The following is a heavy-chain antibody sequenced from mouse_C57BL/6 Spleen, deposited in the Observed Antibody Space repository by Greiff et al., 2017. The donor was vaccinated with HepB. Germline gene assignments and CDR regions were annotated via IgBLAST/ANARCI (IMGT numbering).Heavy chain of an antibody. V-gene: IGHV1-43*01. Sequence: EVKLQQSGPELVKPGASVKISCKASGYSFTGYYMHWVKQSSEKSLEWIGEINPSTGGTSYNQKFKGKATLTVDTSSSTAYMQLKSLTSEDSAVYYCARSIYYDYDEGYAMDYWGQGTSVTVSS. CDR3: ARSIYYDYDEGYAMDY. CDR2: INPSTGGT. J-gene: IGHJ4*01. CDR1: GYSFTGYY. D-gene: IGHD2-4*01.